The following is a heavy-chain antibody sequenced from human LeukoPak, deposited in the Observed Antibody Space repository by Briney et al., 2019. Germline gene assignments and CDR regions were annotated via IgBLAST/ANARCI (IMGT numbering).Heavy chain of an antibody. CDR3: ARGSAALGS. Sequence: PGGSLRLSCAASGFTFSSYVVNWVRRAPGKGLEWVSSISGGSTYTYYADSLKGRFTISRDNANNSLFLQVNSLRADDTAVYYCARGSAALGSWGQGTLVTVSS. CDR1: GFTFSSYV. CDR2: ISGGSTYT. D-gene: IGHD6-13*01. V-gene: IGHV3-21*01. J-gene: IGHJ4*02.